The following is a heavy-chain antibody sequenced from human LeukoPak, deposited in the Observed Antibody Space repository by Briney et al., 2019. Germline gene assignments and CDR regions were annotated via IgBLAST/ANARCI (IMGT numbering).Heavy chain of an antibody. CDR2: IYSDGTT. Sequence: GGPLRLSCAASGFTVSSSYMSWVRQAPGKGLEWVSIIYSDGTTYYADSVKGRLTISRDKSKNMLYLQMNSLRAEDTAVYYCARGGSSSWFEYWGQGTLVTVSS. CDR3: ARGGSSSWFEY. V-gene: IGHV3-53*01. J-gene: IGHJ4*02. CDR1: GFTVSSSY. D-gene: IGHD6-13*01.